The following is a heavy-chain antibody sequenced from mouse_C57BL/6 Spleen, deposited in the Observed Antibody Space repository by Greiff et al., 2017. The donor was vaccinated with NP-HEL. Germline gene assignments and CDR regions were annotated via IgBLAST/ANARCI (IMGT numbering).Heavy chain of an antibody. Sequence: VQLQQSGAELARPGASVKMSCKASGYTFTSYTMHWVKQRPGQGLEWIGYINPSSGYTKYNQKFKDKATLTADKSSSTAYMQLSSLTSEDSAVYYCARPGSSYRAMDYWGQGTSVTVSS. CDR1: GYTFTSYT. V-gene: IGHV1-4*01. J-gene: IGHJ4*01. CDR2: INPSSGYT. CDR3: ARPGSSYRAMDY. D-gene: IGHD1-1*01.